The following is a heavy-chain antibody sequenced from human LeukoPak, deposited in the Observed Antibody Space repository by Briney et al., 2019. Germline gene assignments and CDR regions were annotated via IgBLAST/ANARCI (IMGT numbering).Heavy chain of an antibody. Sequence: SETLSLTCAVSGYSISSGYYWGWIRQPPGKGLEWIGSIYHSGSTYYNPSLKSRVTISVDTSKNQFSLKLSSVTAADTAVYYCARGSFVVVVAATQLYWYFDLWGRGTLVTVSS. CDR2: IYHSGST. CDR1: GYSISSGYY. J-gene: IGHJ2*01. D-gene: IGHD2-15*01. V-gene: IGHV4-38-2*01. CDR3: ARGSFVVVVAATQLYWYFDL.